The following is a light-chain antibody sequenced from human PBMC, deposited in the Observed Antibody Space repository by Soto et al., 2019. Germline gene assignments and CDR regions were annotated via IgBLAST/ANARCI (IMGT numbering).Light chain of an antibody. J-gene: IGKJ4*01. CDR2: DAS. V-gene: IGKV3-11*01. CDR1: QSVNRY. CDR3: QQYFYTPLT. Sequence: EIVLTQSPATLSLSPGERATLSCWASQSVNRYLVWYQQKPGQAPRLLMYDASKRATGIPARFSGSGSGTDFTLTISSLQAEDVAVYYCQQYFYTPLTFGGGTKVDIK.